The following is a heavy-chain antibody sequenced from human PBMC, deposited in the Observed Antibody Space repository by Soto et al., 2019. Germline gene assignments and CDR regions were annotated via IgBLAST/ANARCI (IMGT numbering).Heavy chain of an antibody. CDR1: GGSISSYY. CDR3: ARDFFDSSDYTTNWFDP. V-gene: IGHV4-59*05. CDR2: IYHTGNA. D-gene: IGHD3-22*01. Sequence: SETLSLTCTVSGGSISSYYWSWIRQPPGKGLEWIGSIYHTGNAYYNPSLKSRVTISVDTSKNQFSLKLTSVTAADAALYYCARDFFDSSDYTTNWFDPWGQGTLVTVSS. J-gene: IGHJ5*02.